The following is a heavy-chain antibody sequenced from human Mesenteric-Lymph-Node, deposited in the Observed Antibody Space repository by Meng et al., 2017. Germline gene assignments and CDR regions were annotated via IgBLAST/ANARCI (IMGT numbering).Heavy chain of an antibody. CDR1: GGSISSGDYY. CDR2: IYYSGGT. J-gene: IGHJ2*01. CDR3: ARVGWRQWSFDL. D-gene: IGHD5-18*01. V-gene: IGHV4-30-4*01. Sequence: VQLQESGPGLVKPSQTLSLTWTVSGGSISSGDYYWSWIRQPPGKGLELIGHIYYSGGTSYNPSLKSRVTISVDTSNNQFSLKLSSVTAADTAVYYCARVGWRQWSFDLWGRGTLVTVSS.